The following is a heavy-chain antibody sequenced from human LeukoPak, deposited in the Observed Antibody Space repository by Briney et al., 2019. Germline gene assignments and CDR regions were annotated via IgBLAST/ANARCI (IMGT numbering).Heavy chain of an antibody. Sequence: SETLSLTCTVSGGSIRSYYWSWIRQPPGKGLEWVGYIYYSGSTNYNPSFKSRVTTSVDTSKNQFSLKLSSVTAADTAVFYCVRYVVYGSGIYYFDYWGQGTLATVSS. V-gene: IGHV4-59*08. CDR1: GGSIRSYY. J-gene: IGHJ4*02. CDR3: VRYVVYGSGIYYFDY. CDR2: IYYSGST. D-gene: IGHD3-10*01.